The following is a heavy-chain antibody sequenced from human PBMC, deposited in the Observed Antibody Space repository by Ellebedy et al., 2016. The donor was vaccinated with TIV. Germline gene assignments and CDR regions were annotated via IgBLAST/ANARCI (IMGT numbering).Heavy chain of an antibody. J-gene: IGHJ3*02. D-gene: IGHD5-12*01. Sequence: MPSETLSLTCAVTGGSASFYRWDWIRQPPGKGLEWIGEITDSGSTNYNPSLKSRVTVSIDMSRNQFSLILNSATAADTAVYYCATANGGYDPGALDIWGLGTVVTVSS. CDR2: ITDSGST. V-gene: IGHV4-34*01. CDR1: GGSASFYR. CDR3: ATANGGYDPGALDI.